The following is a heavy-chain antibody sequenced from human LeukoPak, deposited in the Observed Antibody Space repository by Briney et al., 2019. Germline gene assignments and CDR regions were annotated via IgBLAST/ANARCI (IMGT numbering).Heavy chain of an antibody. CDR3: ARDIEAAGLFLDY. V-gene: IGHV3-48*04. CDR1: GFTFSSYT. Sequence: GGSLRLSCAASGFTFSSYTMNWVRQAPGKGLEWVSYISSNSKTIYYADSVKGRFTISRDNAKNSLYLQMNSLRAEDTAVYYCARDIEAAGLFLDYWGQGTLVTVSS. CDR2: ISSNSKTI. D-gene: IGHD6-13*01. J-gene: IGHJ4*02.